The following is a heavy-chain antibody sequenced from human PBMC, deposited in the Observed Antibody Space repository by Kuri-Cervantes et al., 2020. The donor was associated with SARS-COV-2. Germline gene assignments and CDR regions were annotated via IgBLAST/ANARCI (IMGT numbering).Heavy chain of an antibody. CDR1: GGTFSSYA. J-gene: IGHJ6*03. CDR3: ARGPDTALAYYYYYMDV. V-gene: IGHV1-69*13. CDR2: IIPIFGTA. D-gene: IGHD5-18*01. Sequence: SVKVSCKASGGTFSSYAISWVRQAPGQGLEWMGGIIPIFGTANYAQKFQGRVTITADESTSTAYIELSSLGSEDTAVYYCARGPDTALAYYYYYMDVWGKGTTVTVSS.